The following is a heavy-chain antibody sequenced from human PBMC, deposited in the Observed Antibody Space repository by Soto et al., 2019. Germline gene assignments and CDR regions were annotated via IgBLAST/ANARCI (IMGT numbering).Heavy chain of an antibody. V-gene: IGHV3-11*01. CDR3: ARDVYYYDSSGYYSSPAGAFDI. J-gene: IGHJ3*02. CDR1: GFTCDDYT. Sequence: GSLRLSCAASGFTCDDYTMHWVRQTPRKGLEWVSYITSSGSTIYYADSVKGRFTISRDNAKNSLYLQMNSLRAEDTAVYYCARDVYYYDSSGYYSSPAGAFDIWGQRTMVTVSS. CDR2: ITSSGSTI. D-gene: IGHD3-22*01.